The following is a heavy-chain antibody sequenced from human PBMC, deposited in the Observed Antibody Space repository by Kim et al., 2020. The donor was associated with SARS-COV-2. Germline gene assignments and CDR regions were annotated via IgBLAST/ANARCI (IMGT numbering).Heavy chain of an antibody. V-gene: IGHV3-23*01. J-gene: IGHJ4*02. D-gene: IGHD2-2*01. CDR3: ANSDALVVPAAISYHGLVDY. Sequence: RFTISRDNSKNTLYLQVNSLRAEDTAVYYCANSDALVVPAAISYHGLVDYWGQGTLVTVSS.